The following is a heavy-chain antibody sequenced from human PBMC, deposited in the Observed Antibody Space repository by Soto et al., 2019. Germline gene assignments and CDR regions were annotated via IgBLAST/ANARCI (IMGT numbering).Heavy chain of an antibody. D-gene: IGHD2-2*01. J-gene: IGHJ6*03. CDR2: INHSGST. Sequence: QVQLQQWGAGLLKPSETLSLTCAVYGGSFSGYYWSWIRQPPGKGLEWIGEINHSGSTNYNPSLKSRFTISVDTSKNQFSLKLSSVTAADTAVYYCARGGIVVIPAASSHYYYYMDVWGKGTTVTVSS. CDR1: GGSFSGYY. V-gene: IGHV4-34*01. CDR3: ARGGIVVIPAASSHYYYYMDV.